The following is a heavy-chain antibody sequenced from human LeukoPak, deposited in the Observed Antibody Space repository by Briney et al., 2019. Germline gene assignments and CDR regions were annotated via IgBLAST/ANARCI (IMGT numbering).Heavy chain of an antibody. V-gene: IGHV3-7*01. Sequence: GGSLRLSCAASGFSFSTYWMSWVRQAPGKGLEWVANIKQDGSEKYYVDSAKGRFTISRDNAKNSLYLQMNSLRAEDTAVYYCATDLGSSRPNFWCQGILVTVSS. CDR3: ATDLGSSRPNF. D-gene: IGHD6-13*01. CDR1: GFSFSTYW. J-gene: IGHJ4*02. CDR2: IKQDGSEK.